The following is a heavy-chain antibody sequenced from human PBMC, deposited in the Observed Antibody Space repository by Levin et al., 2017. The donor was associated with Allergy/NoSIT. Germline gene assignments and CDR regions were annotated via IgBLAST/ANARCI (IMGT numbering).Heavy chain of an antibody. CDR2: IWYDGSNK. CDR3: ARDFIPNSSSWYFFS. V-gene: IGHV3-33*01. CDR1: GFTFSSYG. D-gene: IGHD6-13*01. J-gene: IGHJ5*02. Sequence: QAGGSLRLSCAASGFTFSSYGMHWVRQAPGKGLEWVAVIWYDGSNKYYADSVKGRFTISRDNSKNTLYLQMNSLRAEDTAVYYCARDFIPNSSSWYFFSWGQGTLVTVSS.